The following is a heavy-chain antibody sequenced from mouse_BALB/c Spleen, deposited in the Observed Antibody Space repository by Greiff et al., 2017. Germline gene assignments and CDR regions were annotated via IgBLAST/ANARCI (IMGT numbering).Heavy chain of an antibody. CDR2: ISSGGSYT. V-gene: IGHV5-9-4*01. D-gene: IGHD2-3*01. Sequence: EVKVVESGGGLVKPGGSLKLSCAASGFTFSSYAMSWVRQSPEKRLEWVAEISSGGSYTYYPDTVTGRFTISRDNAKNTLYLEMSSLRSEDTAMYYCARYDGYHYFDYWGQGTTLTVSS. J-gene: IGHJ2*01. CDR3: ARYDGYHYFDY. CDR1: GFTFSSYA.